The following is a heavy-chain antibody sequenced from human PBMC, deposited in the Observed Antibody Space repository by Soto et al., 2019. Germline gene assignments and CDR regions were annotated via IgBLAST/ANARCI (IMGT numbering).Heavy chain of an antibody. D-gene: IGHD4-17*01. CDR3: ARGPGYGDYGPDDY. V-gene: IGHV1-69*13. J-gene: IGHJ4*02. CDR1: GGTFSSYA. CDR2: IIPIFGTA. Sequence: SVKVSCKASGGTFSSYAISWVRQAPGQGLEWMGGIIPIFGTANYAQKFQGRVTITADESTSTAYMELSSLRSEDTAVYYCARGPGYGDYGPDDYWGQGTLVTVSS.